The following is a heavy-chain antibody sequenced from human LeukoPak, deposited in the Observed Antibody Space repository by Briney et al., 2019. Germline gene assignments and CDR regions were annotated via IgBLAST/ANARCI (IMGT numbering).Heavy chain of an antibody. D-gene: IGHD6-19*01. CDR1: GGTFSSYA. CDR2: MNPNSGNT. CDR3: ARGFKRAVAAHGY. V-gene: IGHV1-8*02. J-gene: IGHJ4*02. Sequence: ASVKVSCKASGGTFSSYAISWVRQAPGQGLEWMGWMNPNSGNTGYAQKFQGRVTMTRNTSISTAYMELSSLRSEDTAVYYCARGFKRAVAAHGYWGQGTLVTVSS.